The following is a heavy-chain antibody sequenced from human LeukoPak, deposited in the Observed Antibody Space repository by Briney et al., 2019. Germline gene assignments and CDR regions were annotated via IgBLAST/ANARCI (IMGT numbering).Heavy chain of an antibody. CDR3: VKDRCNRFSCPEY. D-gene: IGHD2/OR15-2a*01. Sequence: GGSLRLSCAASGFTFSNYAMSWVRQAPGKGLEWVSSLSGGGDRTSYADYVKGQFIISRDNSKDTLYLQMNSLGVDDTAVYYCVKDRCNRFSCPEYWGQGTLVTVSS. J-gene: IGHJ4*02. CDR1: GFTFSNYA. CDR2: LSGGGDRT. V-gene: IGHV3-23*01.